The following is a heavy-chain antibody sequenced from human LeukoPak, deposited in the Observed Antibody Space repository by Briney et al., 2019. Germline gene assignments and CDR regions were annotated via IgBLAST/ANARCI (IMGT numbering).Heavy chain of an antibody. D-gene: IGHD3-10*01. Sequence: SETLSLTCTVAGGSISSYYWSWVRQPPGEGLEWIGYIYDSVSTNYNPSLKTRVTISVATSKNQFSLTLSSVTAADTAVYYCARSHGSGSYYDNWFDPWGQGTLVTVSS. CDR2: IYDSVST. V-gene: IGHV4-59*01. CDR3: ARSHGSGSYYDNWFDP. CDR1: GGSISSYY. J-gene: IGHJ5*02.